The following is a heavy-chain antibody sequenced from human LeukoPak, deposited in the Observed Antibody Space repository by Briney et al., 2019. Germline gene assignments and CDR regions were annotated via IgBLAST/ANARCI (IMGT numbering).Heavy chain of an antibody. Sequence: GGSLRLSCSGSGFTFSSYSMHWVRQAPGRGLEYVSAISSNGGSTYYANSVKGRFTISRDNSKNTLYLQMGSLRAEDMAVYYCARVGCSSTSCYASRGYFDYWGQGTLVTVSS. CDR2: ISSNGGST. J-gene: IGHJ4*02. V-gene: IGHV3-64*01. CDR3: ARVGCSSTSCYASRGYFDY. CDR1: GFTFSSYS. D-gene: IGHD2-2*01.